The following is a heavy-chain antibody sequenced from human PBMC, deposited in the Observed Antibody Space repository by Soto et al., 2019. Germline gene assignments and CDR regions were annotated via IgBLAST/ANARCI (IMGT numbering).Heavy chain of an antibody. CDR2: INAGNGNT. J-gene: IGHJ4*02. Sequence: QVQLVQSGAEVKKPGASVKVSCKASGYTFTTCAMHWVRQAPGQRLEWMGWINAGNGNTKYSQKFQGRVTITRDTSASTAYMELSSLRSEDTAVYYFARTSGYYFFDYWGQGTLVTVSS. D-gene: IGHD3-3*01. V-gene: IGHV1-3*01. CDR3: ARTSGYYFFDY. CDR1: GYTFTTCA.